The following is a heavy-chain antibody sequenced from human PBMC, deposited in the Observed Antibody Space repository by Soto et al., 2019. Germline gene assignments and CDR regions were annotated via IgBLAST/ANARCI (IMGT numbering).Heavy chain of an antibody. Sequence: GGSLRLSCAASGFIFSTYGMHWVRQAPGKGLEWLAVISYDGGNKYYADSVKGRFTISRDNSKTTLYLQMNSLRAEDTAVYYCAKGRNYDFWSGPDYWGQGTLVTVSS. J-gene: IGHJ4*02. CDR3: AKGRNYDFWSGPDY. D-gene: IGHD3-3*01. CDR2: ISYDGGNK. CDR1: GFIFSTYG. V-gene: IGHV3-30*18.